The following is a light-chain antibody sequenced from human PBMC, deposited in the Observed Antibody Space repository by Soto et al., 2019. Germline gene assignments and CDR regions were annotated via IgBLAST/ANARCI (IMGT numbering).Light chain of an antibody. CDR1: SSNIGAGYD. CDR2: GNT. CDR3: LSFDSSLSVV. V-gene: IGLV1-40*01. J-gene: IGLJ2*01. Sequence: QSVLTQPPSVAGAPAQRVTISCTGSSSNIGAGYDVHWYQQLPGRAPKLLIYGNTNRPSGVPDRFSGSKSGTSAPLAITGLQAEDEADYYCLSFDSSLSVVFGGGTKLTVL.